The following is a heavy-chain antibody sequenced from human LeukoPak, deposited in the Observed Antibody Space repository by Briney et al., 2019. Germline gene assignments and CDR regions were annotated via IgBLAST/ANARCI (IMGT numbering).Heavy chain of an antibody. Sequence: PGGSLRLSCAASGFTFSGSAMHWVRQAPGKGLEWVANIKKDGSEKYYVDSVKGRFTISRDNAKKSLYLQMNSLGAEDTAVYYCARHLSGITGYTYGRGIDYWGQGTLLTVSS. CDR2: IKKDGSEK. CDR3: ARHLSGITGYTYGRGIDY. J-gene: IGHJ4*02. CDR1: GFTFSGSA. D-gene: IGHD5-18*01. V-gene: IGHV3-7*01.